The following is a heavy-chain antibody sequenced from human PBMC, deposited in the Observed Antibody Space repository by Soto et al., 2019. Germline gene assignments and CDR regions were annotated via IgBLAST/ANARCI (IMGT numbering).Heavy chain of an antibody. Sequence: QVQLVQSGAEVKKPGASVKVSCKASGYTFTSYGISWVRQAPGQGLEWMGWSSAYSGNTNYAQKLRGRVTMTTDTSTSTAYMELRSLRSDDTAVYYCARDKGAYCGGDCYSTWFDPWGQGTLVTVSS. V-gene: IGHV1-18*01. J-gene: IGHJ5*02. CDR1: GYTFTSYG. CDR3: ARDKGAYCGGDCYSTWFDP. CDR2: SSAYSGNT. D-gene: IGHD2-21*02.